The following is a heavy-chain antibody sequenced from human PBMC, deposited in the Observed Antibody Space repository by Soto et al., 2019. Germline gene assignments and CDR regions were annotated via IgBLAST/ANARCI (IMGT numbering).Heavy chain of an antibody. D-gene: IGHD3-10*01. Sequence: QVQLLQSGAEVKKPGSSVKVSCRATGGTFRKYPISWVRQAPGQGPEWMGGIIPIFGTANYAQKFQGRVTITADESRNTAYMELSSLRPEDTAVYYCARNRGIQGSGRYDPESKWYFDLWGRATLVIVSS. CDR1: GGTFRKYP. CDR2: IIPIFGTA. CDR3: ARNRGIQGSGRYDPESKWYFDL. V-gene: IGHV1-69*01. J-gene: IGHJ2*01.